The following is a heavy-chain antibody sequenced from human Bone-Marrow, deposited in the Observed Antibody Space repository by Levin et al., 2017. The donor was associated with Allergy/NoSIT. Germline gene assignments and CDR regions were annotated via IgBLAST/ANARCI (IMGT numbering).Heavy chain of an antibody. J-gene: IGHJ4*02. V-gene: IGHV1-2*02. Sequence: ASVKVSCKASAYTFTDYYIHWLRQAPGQGLEWMGWINPNSGGTYYVQKFQATVTMTRDTSISIAYMDLNRLRSDDTAVYFCARGKGYRFSELGYGGQGTLVTVYS. CDR1: AYTFTDYY. CDR2: INPNSGGT. D-gene: IGHD5-24*01. CDR3: ARGKGYRFSELGY.